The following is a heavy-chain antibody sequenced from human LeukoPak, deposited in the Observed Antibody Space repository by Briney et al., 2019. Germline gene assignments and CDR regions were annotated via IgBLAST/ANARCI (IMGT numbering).Heavy chain of an antibody. CDR1: GFTFSSYA. Sequence: GGSLRLSCAASGFTFSSYATHWVRQAPGKGLEGVAVISYDGSNKYYADSVKGRFTISRDNSKNTLYLQMNSLRAEDTAVYYCARESAGATWGHFDYWGQGTLVTVSS. CDR2: ISYDGSNK. V-gene: IGHV3-30*01. D-gene: IGHD1-26*01. J-gene: IGHJ4*02. CDR3: ARESAGATWGHFDY.